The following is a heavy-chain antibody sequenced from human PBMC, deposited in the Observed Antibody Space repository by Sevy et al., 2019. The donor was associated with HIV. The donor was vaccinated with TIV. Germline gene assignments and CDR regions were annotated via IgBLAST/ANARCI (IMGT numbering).Heavy chain of an antibody. J-gene: IGHJ5*02. CDR3: ARYYYDNSGPGSWFDP. CDR1: GGSISSYY. D-gene: IGHD3-22*01. Sequence: SETLSLTCTVSGGSISSYYWTWIRQPPGKGLEWIGYRYYTGSANYNPSLKSRVTISVDTSKNQFSPKLSSVTAADTAVYYCARYYYDNSGPGSWFDPWGQGTLVAVSS. V-gene: IGHV4-59*01. CDR2: RYYTGSA.